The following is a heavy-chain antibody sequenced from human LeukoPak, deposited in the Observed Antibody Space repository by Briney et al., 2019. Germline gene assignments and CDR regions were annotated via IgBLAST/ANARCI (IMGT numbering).Heavy chain of an antibody. D-gene: IGHD5-24*01. CDR3: ARGAVEMDAFDI. CDR1: GGSFSGYY. Sequence: SETLSLTCAVYGGSFSGYYWSWIRQPPGKGLEWIGEINHSGSTNYHPPLKSRVTISVDTSKNQFSLKLSSVTAADTAVYYCARGAVEMDAFDIWGQGTMVTVSS. V-gene: IGHV4-34*01. CDR2: INHSGST. J-gene: IGHJ3*02.